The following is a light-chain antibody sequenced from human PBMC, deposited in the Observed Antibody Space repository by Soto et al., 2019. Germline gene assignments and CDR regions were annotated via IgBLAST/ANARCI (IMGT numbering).Light chain of an antibody. CDR3: AAWDDSLRAWV. Sequence: QSVLTQPPSASGTPGQRVTISCSGSNSNIGRHTVNWYQQLPGTAPKLLIYTDNQRPSGVPDRFSDSKSGTSASLAISALQSEDEADYYCAAWDDSLRAWVFGGGTKVTVL. J-gene: IGLJ3*02. CDR2: TDN. CDR1: NSNIGRHT. V-gene: IGLV1-44*01.